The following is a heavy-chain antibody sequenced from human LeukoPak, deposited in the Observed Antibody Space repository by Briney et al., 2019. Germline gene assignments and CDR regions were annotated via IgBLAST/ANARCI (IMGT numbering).Heavy chain of an antibody. CDR1: GFTFSSDA. CDR2: ISGSGGST. Sequence: PGGSLRLSCAVSGFTFSSDAMNWVRQAPGKGLEWVSGISGSGGSTYYADSVKGRFTISRDNSKNTLYLQMNSLRAEDTAVYYCAKFRTGLFQPYYFDYWGQGTLVTVSS. CDR3: AKFRTGLFQPYYFDY. D-gene: IGHD3-22*01. J-gene: IGHJ4*02. V-gene: IGHV3-23*01.